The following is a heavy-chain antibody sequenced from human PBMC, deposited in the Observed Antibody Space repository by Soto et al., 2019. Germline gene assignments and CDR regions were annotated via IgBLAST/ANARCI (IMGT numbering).Heavy chain of an antibody. CDR3: ARDRGEITVSSKPLGEWFDP. J-gene: IGHJ5*02. D-gene: IGHD3-16*01. Sequence: QVQLQESGPGLVRPSGTLSLTCTVSGAFLNTFFWCWIRQTPGKGLVWIGYVSQGVAAAYLAEGETPCYNTSLESRATISLDLPKNQFSLRLTSVTAADTAVYYCARDRGEITVSSKPLGEWFDPWGQGTLVTVSS. CDR2: VSQGVAAAYLAEGETP. V-gene: IGHV4-59*01. CDR1: GAFLNTFF.